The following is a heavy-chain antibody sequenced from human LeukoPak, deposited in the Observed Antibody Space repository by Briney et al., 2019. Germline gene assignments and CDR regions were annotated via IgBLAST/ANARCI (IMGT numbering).Heavy chain of an antibody. Sequence: GGSLRLSCAASGFTFSSYAMNWVRQAPGKGLEWVSGTGSTGVSTFYADSVKGRFTVSRDNSKNTLSLQVNSRRAEDTAVYYCAKDPGVVPAHYFDYWGQGTLVTVSS. J-gene: IGHJ4*02. CDR1: GFTFSSYA. V-gene: IGHV3-23*01. CDR2: TGSTGVST. D-gene: IGHD2-2*01. CDR3: AKDPGVVPAHYFDY.